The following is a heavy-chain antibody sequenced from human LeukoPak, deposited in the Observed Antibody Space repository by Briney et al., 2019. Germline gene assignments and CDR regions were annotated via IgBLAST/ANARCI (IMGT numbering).Heavy chain of an antibody. CDR3: ARGPHIVVVPAAIPLGPFDR. CDR2: INWNGGST. J-gene: IGHJ5*02. CDR1: GFTFDDYG. D-gene: IGHD2-2*02. Sequence: GSLLLSCAASGFTFDDYGMSWVRAAPGKGVEWVSGINWNGGSTCYADSVKGRFTISRDNAKNSLYLQMNSLRAEDTALYYCARGPHIVVVPAAIPLGPFDRWGQGTLVTVSS. V-gene: IGHV3-20*04.